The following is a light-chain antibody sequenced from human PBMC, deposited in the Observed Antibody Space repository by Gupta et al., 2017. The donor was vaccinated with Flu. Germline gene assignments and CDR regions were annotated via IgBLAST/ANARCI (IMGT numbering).Light chain of an antibody. CDR3: SSYTSSSTVV. J-gene: IGLJ2*01. V-gene: IGLV2-14*01. CDR2: EVS. CDR1: SSDVGGYNY. Sequence: TSSDVGGYNYVSWYQQHPDEAPKLMIYEVSNRPSGVSNRFSGSKSGNTASLTISGLQAEDEADYYCSSYTSSSTVVFGGGTKLTVL.